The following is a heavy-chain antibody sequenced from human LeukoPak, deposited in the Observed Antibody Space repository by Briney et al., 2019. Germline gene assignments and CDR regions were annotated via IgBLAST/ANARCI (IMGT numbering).Heavy chain of an antibody. J-gene: IGHJ5*02. CDR1: GYTFTSYG. CDR3: ARDPNHCSGGSCYLLGWFDP. CDR2: ISAYNGYT. V-gene: IGHV1-18*01. Sequence: GASVKVSCKASGYTFTSYGISWVRQAPGQGLEWMGWISAYNGYTNYAQKLQGRVTMTTDTSTSTAYMELRSLRSDDTAVYYCARDPNHCSGGSCYLLGWFDPWGQGTLVTVSS. D-gene: IGHD2-15*01.